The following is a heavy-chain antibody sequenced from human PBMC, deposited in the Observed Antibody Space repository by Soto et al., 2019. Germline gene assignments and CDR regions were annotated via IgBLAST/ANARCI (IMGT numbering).Heavy chain of an antibody. CDR2: IYHGGST. D-gene: IGHD4-17*01. J-gene: IGHJ6*02. V-gene: IGHV4-30-2*01. CDR3: ARGGDYVEGDYFGTDV. CDR1: GGSISSRGYS. Sequence: ASETLSLTCAVSGGSISSRGYSWSWIRQPPGKGLEWIGYIYHGGSTDYNPSLKSRVTISVERSENQFSLRLSSVTAADTAVYYCARGGDYVEGDYFGTDVWGQGITVTVSS.